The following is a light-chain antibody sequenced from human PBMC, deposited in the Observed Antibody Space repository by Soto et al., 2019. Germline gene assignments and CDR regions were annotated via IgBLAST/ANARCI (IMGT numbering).Light chain of an antibody. CDR1: SSDVGGYNY. CDR3: SSYTSSSTFYV. J-gene: IGLJ1*01. Sequence: QSALTQPASVSGSPGQSITISCTGTSSDVGGYNYVSWYQQHPGKAPKLLIYEVSNRPSGVSTRFSGSKSGYTASLTISGLQAEDEADYYCSSYTSSSTFYVFGTGTKVTVL. CDR2: EVS. V-gene: IGLV2-14*01.